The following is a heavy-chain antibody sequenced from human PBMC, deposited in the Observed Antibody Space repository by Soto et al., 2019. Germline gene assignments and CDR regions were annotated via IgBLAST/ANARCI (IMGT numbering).Heavy chain of an antibody. D-gene: IGHD3-10*01. J-gene: IGHJ4*02. V-gene: IGHV3-23*01. CDR2: ISGSGGST. CDR1: GFTFSSYA. Sequence: GGSLRLSCAASGFTFSSYAMSWVRQAPGKGLEWVSAISGSGGSTYYADSVKGRFTISRDNSKNTLYLQMNSLRAEDTAVYYCASITMVRGDHDYWGQGTLVTVSS. CDR3: ASITMVRGDHDY.